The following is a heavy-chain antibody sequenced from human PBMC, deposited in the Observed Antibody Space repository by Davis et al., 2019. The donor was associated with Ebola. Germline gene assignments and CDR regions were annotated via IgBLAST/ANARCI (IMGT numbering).Heavy chain of an antibody. V-gene: IGHV1-8*01. CDR3: AGGLGYCSSTRGYGGGGYWFDP. CDR2: MNPNSGNT. CDR1: GYTFTSYD. Sequence: ASVKVSCKASGYTFTSYDINWVRQATGQGLEWMGWMNPNSGNTGYAQKFQGRVTMTRNTSISTAYMELSSLRSEDTAVYYCAGGLGYCSSTRGYGGGGYWFDPWGQGTLVTVSS. D-gene: IGHD2-2*01. J-gene: IGHJ5*02.